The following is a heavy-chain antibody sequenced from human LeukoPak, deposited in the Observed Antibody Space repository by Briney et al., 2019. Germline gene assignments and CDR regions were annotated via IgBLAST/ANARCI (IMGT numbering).Heavy chain of an antibody. CDR2: IIPIFGTA. CDR3: ARVVYCSSTSCYNWFDH. CDR1: GGTFSSCA. J-gene: IGHJ5*02. V-gene: IGHV1-69*06. Sequence: SVKVSCKASGGTFSSCAISWVRQAPGQGLEWMGRIIPIFGTANYAQKFQGRVTITADKSTSTAYMELSSLRSEDTAVYYCARVVYCSSTSCYNWFDHWGQGTLVTVSS. D-gene: IGHD2-2*01.